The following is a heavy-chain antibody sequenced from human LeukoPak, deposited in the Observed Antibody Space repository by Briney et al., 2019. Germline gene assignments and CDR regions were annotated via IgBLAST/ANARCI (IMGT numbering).Heavy chain of an antibody. Sequence: ASETLSLTCAVSGYSISSGYYWGWVRQPPGTGLAWIGSIYHRGNTYYNPSLKSRVTISVDTSKNQFSLKLSSVTAADTAVYYCARHAKERRALVGAIDYWGQGTLVTVSS. CDR3: ARHAKERRALVGAIDY. V-gene: IGHV4-38-2*01. D-gene: IGHD1-26*01. CDR1: GYSISSGYY. J-gene: IGHJ4*02. CDR2: IYHRGNT.